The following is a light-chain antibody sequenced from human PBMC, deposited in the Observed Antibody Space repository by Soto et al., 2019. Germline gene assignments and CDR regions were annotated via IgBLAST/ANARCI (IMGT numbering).Light chain of an antibody. CDR2: DTN. CDR1: TGAVTSGHY. J-gene: IGLJ3*02. CDR3: LISYSGARV. Sequence: QAVVTQEPSLTVSPGGTVTLTCGSNTGAVTSGHYPYWFQQKPGQAPRTLIYDTNNKHTWTPARFAGSLLGGKAALTLSGAQSEDEADYYRLISYSGARVFGGGTKLTVL. V-gene: IGLV7-46*01.